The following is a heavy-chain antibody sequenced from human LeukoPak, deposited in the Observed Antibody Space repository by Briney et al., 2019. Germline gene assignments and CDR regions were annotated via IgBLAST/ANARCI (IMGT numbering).Heavy chain of an antibody. Sequence: SQTLSHTCTVSGGSISSSSYYWGCIRQPPGKWLEWIGSIYYSGSTYYNPSLKSRVTISVDTSKNQFSLKLSSVTAADTAVYYCARVRRWLSSEFDYWGQGTLVTVSS. D-gene: IGHD6-19*01. V-gene: IGHV4-39*07. CDR2: IYYSGST. CDR3: ARVRRWLSSEFDY. CDR1: GGSISSSSYY. J-gene: IGHJ4*02.